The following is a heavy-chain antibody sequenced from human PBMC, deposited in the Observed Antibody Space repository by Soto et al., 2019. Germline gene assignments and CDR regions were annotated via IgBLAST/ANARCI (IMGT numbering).Heavy chain of an antibody. Sequence: PSETLSLTCTVSGGPISSYYWSWIRQPPGKGPEWIGYIYYSGSTNYNPSLKSRVTISVDTSKNQFSLKLSSVTAADTAVYYCARDPVDTAMVGATYFDYWGQGTLVTVSS. V-gene: IGHV4-59*01. CDR2: IYYSGST. CDR1: GGPISSYY. CDR3: ARDPVDTAMVGATYFDY. D-gene: IGHD5-18*01. J-gene: IGHJ4*02.